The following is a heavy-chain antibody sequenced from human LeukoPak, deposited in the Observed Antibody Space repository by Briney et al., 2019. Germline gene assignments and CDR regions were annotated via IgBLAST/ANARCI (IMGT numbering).Heavy chain of an antibody. J-gene: IGHJ4*02. CDR1: GFTFSSYA. V-gene: IGHV3-23*01. CDR3: AKEVIGGHFDF. Sequence: GGSLRLSCAASGFTFSSYAMSWVRQAPGQGLEWVSAISDSDGSTNYADSVKGRFAISRDNSKNTLYLQMNSLRAEDTAVYYCAKEVIGGHFDFWGQGTLVTVSS. CDR2: ISDSDGST. D-gene: IGHD3-16*01.